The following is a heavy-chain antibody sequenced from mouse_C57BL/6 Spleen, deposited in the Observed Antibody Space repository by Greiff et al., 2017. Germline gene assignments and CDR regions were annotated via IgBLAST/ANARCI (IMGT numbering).Heavy chain of an antibody. CDR1: GYTFTDYY. V-gene: IGHV1-19*01. CDR2: INPYNGGT. CDR3: AREIYYGVYLDY. Sequence: EVQLQQSGPVLVKPGASVKMSCKASGYTFTDYYMNWVKQSHGKSLEWIGVINPYNGGTSYNQKFKGKATLTVDKSSSTAYMELNSLTAEDSADYYGAREIYYGVYLDYWGQGTTLTVSS. D-gene: IGHD1-1*01. J-gene: IGHJ2*01.